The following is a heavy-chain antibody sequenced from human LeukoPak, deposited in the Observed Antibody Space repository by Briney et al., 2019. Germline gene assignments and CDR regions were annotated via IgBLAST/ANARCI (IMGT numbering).Heavy chain of an antibody. Sequence: GGSLRLSCAASGFTFSNSDMNWVHQAPGKGLEWVSGVSWNGSRTHYADSVKGRFTISRDNSKNTLYLQMNSLRAEDTAVYYCAPRGGNLLNLVDYWGQGTLVTVSS. D-gene: IGHD3-16*01. CDR2: VSWNGSRT. CDR3: APRGGNLLNLVDY. V-gene: IGHV3-35*01. CDR1: GFTFSNSD. J-gene: IGHJ4*02.